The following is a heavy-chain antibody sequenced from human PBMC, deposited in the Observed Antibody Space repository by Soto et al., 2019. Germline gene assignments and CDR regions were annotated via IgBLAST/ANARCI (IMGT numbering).Heavy chain of an antibody. D-gene: IGHD3-3*01. CDR2: IYYSGST. V-gene: IGHV4-31*03. J-gene: IGHJ5*02. CDR1: GGSISSGGYY. CDR3: ARNYDFWIGYYNYWFDP. Sequence: QVQLQESGPGLVKPSQTLSLTCTVSGGSISSGGYYWSWIRQHPGKGLEWIGYIYYSGSTYYNPSLKSRVTISVDTSKNQFSLKLSSVTAADTAVYYCARNYDFWIGYYNYWFDPWGQGTLVTVSS.